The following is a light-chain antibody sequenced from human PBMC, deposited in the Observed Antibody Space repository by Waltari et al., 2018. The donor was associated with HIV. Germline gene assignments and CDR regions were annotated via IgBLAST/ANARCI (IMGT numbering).Light chain of an antibody. CDR3: QQYNNWPLLT. J-gene: IGKJ4*01. CDR1: QSVSSN. Sequence: EVVMTQSPATLSVSPGERATLSCRASQSVSSNLAWYHQKPGQAPRLLIYGASTRATGVPARFSGSGSGTEFTLTISSLQSEDFAVYYCQQYNNWPLLTFGGGTKVDFK. CDR2: GAS. V-gene: IGKV3-15*01.